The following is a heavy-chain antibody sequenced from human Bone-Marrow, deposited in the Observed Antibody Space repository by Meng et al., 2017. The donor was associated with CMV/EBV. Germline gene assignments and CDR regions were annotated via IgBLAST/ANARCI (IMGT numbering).Heavy chain of an antibody. J-gene: IGHJ4*02. D-gene: IGHD3-3*01. CDR1: GYTFTSYG. Sequence: ASVKVSCKASGYTFTSYGISWVRQAPGQGLEWMGWISAYNGNTNYAQKRQGRVTMTTDTSTSTAYMELRSLRSDDTAVYFCARAQTIVGVAAGDSGGQVTLATSSS. V-gene: IGHV1-18*01. CDR2: ISAYNGNT. CDR3: ARAQTIVGVAAGDS.